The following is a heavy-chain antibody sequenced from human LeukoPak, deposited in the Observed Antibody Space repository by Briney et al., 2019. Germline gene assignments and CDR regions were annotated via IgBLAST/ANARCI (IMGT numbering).Heavy chain of an antibody. CDR2: ISGSGGST. V-gene: IGHV3-23*01. J-gene: IGHJ5*02. D-gene: IGHD3-22*01. CDR1: GFTFSSYA. CDR3: AKSPDGSSGDNWFDP. Sequence: GGSLRLSCAASGFTFSSYAMSWVRQAPGKGLEWVSAISGSGGSTYYADSVKGRFTISRDNTKNTLYLQMNSLRAEDTAVYYCAKSPDGSSGDNWFDPWGQGTLVTVSS.